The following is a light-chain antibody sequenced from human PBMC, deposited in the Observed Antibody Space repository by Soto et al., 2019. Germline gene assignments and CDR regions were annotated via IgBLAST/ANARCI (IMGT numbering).Light chain of an antibody. CDR3: SSYTSGSTLDV. Sequence: HSALTQPASVSGSPGQSITISCAGTSSDIGGYNYVSWYQQHPGKAPKVMIYEVSNRPSGVSNRFSGSKSGNTAPLTISGLQAEDEADYYCSSYTSGSTLDVFGSGTKGTVL. CDR1: SSDIGGYNY. CDR2: EVS. V-gene: IGLV2-14*01. J-gene: IGLJ1*01.